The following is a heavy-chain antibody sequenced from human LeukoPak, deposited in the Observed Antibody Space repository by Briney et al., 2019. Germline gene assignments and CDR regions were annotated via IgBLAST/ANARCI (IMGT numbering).Heavy chain of an antibody. CDR1: GFTFSSYE. J-gene: IGHJ4*02. Sequence: GGSLRLSCAVSGFTFSSYEMNWVRQAPGKGLEWVANITQDGIETYYVDSVKGRFTISRDNAKNSLYLQMNSLRAEDTAVYYCARLYASATIFDYWGQGNLVTVPS. CDR2: ITQDGIET. D-gene: IGHD3-16*01. V-gene: IGHV3-7*04. CDR3: ARLYASATIFDY.